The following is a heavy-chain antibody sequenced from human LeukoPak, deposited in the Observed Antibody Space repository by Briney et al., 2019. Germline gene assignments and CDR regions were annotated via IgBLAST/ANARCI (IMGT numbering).Heavy chain of an antibody. D-gene: IGHD6-19*01. J-gene: IGHJ4*02. CDR2: ISAYNGNT. CDR3: ARGTVAVDY. CDR1: GYTFTGYY. Sequence: RASVKVSCKASGYTFTGYYMHWVRQAPGQGLEWMGWISAYNGNTNYAQKLQGRVTMTTDTSTSTAYMELRSLRSDDTAVYYCARGTVAVDYWGQGTLVTVSS. V-gene: IGHV1-18*04.